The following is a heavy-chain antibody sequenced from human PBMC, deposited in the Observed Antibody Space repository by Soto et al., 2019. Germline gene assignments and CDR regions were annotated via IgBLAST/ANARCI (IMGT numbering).Heavy chain of an antibody. V-gene: IGHV4-34*01. CDR1: GGSFSGYY. CDR2: INHSGST. Sequence: SETLSLTCAVYGGSFSGYYWSWIRQPPGKGLEWIGEINHSGSTNYNPSLKSRVTISVDTSKNQFSLKLSSVTAADTAVYYCARDFFDSSDYTTNWFDPWGQGTLVTVSS. CDR3: ARDFFDSSDYTTNWFDP. J-gene: IGHJ5*02. D-gene: IGHD3-22*01.